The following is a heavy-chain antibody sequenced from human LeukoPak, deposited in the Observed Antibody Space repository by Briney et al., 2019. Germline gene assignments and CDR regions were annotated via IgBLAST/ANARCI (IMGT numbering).Heavy chain of an antibody. CDR1: WYTFTGYY. J-gene: IGHJ4*02. D-gene: IGHD2-8*01. CDR3: ARGMVYYDTLFFDY. V-gene: IGHV1-2*02. CDR2: INPNSGGT. Sequence: VASVEVSFKASWYTFTGYYMHWGRPAPGQGLEWMGWINPNSGGTNYAQKFQGRVTVTRDTSISTAYMELSRLRSDDTAVYYCARGMVYYDTLFFDYWGQGTLVTVSS.